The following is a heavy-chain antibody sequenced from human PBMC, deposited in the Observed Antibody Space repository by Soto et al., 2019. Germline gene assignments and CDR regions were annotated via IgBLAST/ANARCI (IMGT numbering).Heavy chain of an antibody. Sequence: QVQRQESGPGLVKPSGTLSLTCVVSGGSIRSTNWWSWVRQPPGKGLEWMGEIYYSGSTNYNVSLKSRVIISVDQTKNQFYLKLTSVTAADTAVYYCARAMSAATPDFESWRKGTVVTVSS. V-gene: IGHV4-4*02. CDR2: IYYSGST. J-gene: IGHJ4*02. CDR3: ARAMSAATPDFES. CDR1: GGSIRSTNW. D-gene: IGHD1-26*01.